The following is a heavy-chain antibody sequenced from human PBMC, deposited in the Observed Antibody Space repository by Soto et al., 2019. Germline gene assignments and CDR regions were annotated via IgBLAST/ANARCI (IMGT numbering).Heavy chain of an antibody. CDR3: TSVAGYGAGRRHFAK. CDR2: TVAGSGNS. Sequence: QVQLMQTGAEVTKPGASVTLSCKTSGYAFMSYGLTSVRLAAGRGIDRMGGTVAGSGNSIYAEKFQDRINMNIDRSINTGYMELRRLRSGDTALDCSTSVAGYGAGRRHFAKWGQGTLVTVSS. CDR1: GYAFMSYG. J-gene: IGHJ4*02. D-gene: IGHD3-10*01. V-gene: IGHV1-18*01.